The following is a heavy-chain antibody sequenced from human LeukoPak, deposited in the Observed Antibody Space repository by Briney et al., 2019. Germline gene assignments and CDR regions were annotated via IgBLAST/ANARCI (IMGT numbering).Heavy chain of an antibody. CDR2: IYYTGNT. J-gene: IGHJ3*02. CDR1: GGSIVTRDYY. D-gene: IGHD2-15*01. V-gene: IGHV4-39*01. CDR3: ARRGYYSGSFDI. Sequence: PSETLSLTCTVSGGSIVTRDYYWGWIRLPPGKGLEYIGTIYYTGNTYYSPSLKSRLTIDIDTSKTQFSLKLNSATATDTAVYYCARRGYYSGSFDIWGQGTMVTVSS.